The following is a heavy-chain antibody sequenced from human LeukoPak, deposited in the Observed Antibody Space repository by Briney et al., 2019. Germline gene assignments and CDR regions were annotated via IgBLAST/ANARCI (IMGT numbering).Heavy chain of an antibody. CDR1: GGSLSSYY. CDR3: ASYYYDSSGYYLDY. D-gene: IGHD3-22*01. V-gene: IGHV4-59*01. J-gene: IGHJ4*02. Sequence: SETLSLTCTLSGGSLSSYYWSWIRQPPGKGLEWIGYIYYSGSTNYNPSLQSRVTISVDTSKNQFSLKLSSVTAADTAVYYCASYYYDSSGYYLDYWGQGTLVTVSS. CDR2: IYYSGST.